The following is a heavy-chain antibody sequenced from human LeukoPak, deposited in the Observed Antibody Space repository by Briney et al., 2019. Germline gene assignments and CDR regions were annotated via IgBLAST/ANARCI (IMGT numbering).Heavy chain of an antibody. D-gene: IGHD3-10*01. J-gene: IGHJ4*02. V-gene: IGHV1-46*01. CDR2: FNPSGGPT. CDR3: ARASPGSGALDY. CDR1: GYTFSTYL. Sequence: ASVRVSCKASGYTFSTYLMHWVRQAPGQGLEWMGIFNPSGGPTPYAQKFQGRVTITRDMSMSTVYMELSSLTFDDTAVYYWARASPGSGALDYWGQGNLVTVSS.